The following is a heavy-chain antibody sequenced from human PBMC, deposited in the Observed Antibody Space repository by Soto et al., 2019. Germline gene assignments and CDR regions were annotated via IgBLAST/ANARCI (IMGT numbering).Heavy chain of an antibody. CDR3: AKVTDYYDSSGYYLNY. Sequence: XVSLRLYCAASGFSFSSYAMSWVRQAPGKGLEWVSAISGSGGSTYYADSVKGRFTISRDNSKNTLYLQMNSLRAEDTAVYYCAKVTDYYDSSGYYLNYCGQRTLVTVSS. V-gene: IGHV3-23*01. CDR2: ISGSGGST. D-gene: IGHD3-22*01. CDR1: GFSFSSYA. J-gene: IGHJ4*02.